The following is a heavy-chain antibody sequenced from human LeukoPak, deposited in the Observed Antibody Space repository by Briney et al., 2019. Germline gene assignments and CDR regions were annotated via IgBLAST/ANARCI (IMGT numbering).Heavy chain of an antibody. CDR1: GGSFSGYY. CDR3: ARGFVVATRIPWGYYYYGMDV. J-gene: IGHJ6*02. Sequence: SETLSLTCAVYGGSFSGYYWSWLRQPPGKGLEWIGEINHSGSTNYNPSLKSRVTISVDTSKNQFSLKLSSVTAADTAVYYCARGFVVATRIPWGYYYYGMDVWGQGTTVTVSS. D-gene: IGHD5-12*01. V-gene: IGHV4-34*01. CDR2: INHSGST.